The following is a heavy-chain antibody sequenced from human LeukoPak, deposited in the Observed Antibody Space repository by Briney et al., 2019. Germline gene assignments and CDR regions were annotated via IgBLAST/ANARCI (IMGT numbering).Heavy chain of an antibody. CDR3: AVDLLDTSMGTDY. Sequence: ASVKVSCEASGYTFTGCYMHWVRQAPGQGLEWMGRINPNSGGTNYAQKFQGRVTMTRDTPISTAYMELSRLKSDDTAVYYCAVDLLDTSMGTDYWGQGTLVTVSS. CDR1: GYTFTGCY. V-gene: IGHV1-2*06. CDR2: INPNSGGT. D-gene: IGHD3-9*01. J-gene: IGHJ4*02.